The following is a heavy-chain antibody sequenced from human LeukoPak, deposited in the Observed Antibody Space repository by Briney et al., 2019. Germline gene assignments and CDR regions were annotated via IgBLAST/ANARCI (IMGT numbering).Heavy chain of an antibody. CDR3: ASPRGRYYDSSGYQI. J-gene: IGHJ4*02. CDR2: INPNSGGT. CDR1: GYTFTGYY. V-gene: IGHV1-2*02. Sequence: GASVKVSCKASGYTFTGYYMHWVRQAPGQGLEWMGWINPNSGGTNYAQKFQGRVTMTRDTSISTAYMELSRLRSDDTAVYYCASPRGRYYDSSGYQIWGQGTLVTVSS. D-gene: IGHD3-22*01.